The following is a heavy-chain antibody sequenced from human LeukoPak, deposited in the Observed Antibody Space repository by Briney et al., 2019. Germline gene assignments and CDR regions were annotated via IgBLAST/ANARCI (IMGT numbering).Heavy chain of an antibody. CDR3: ARHRADYYDSSGYPRT. J-gene: IGHJ5*02. CDR1: GYSISSGYY. D-gene: IGHD3-22*01. V-gene: IGHV4-38-2*02. CDR2: IYHSGST. Sequence: PSETLSLTCTVSGYSISSGYYWGWIRQPPGKGLEWIGSIYHSGSTFYNPSLKSRVTISVDTSRNQFSLKLSSVTAADTAVYYCARHRADYYDSSGYPRTWGQGTLVTVSS.